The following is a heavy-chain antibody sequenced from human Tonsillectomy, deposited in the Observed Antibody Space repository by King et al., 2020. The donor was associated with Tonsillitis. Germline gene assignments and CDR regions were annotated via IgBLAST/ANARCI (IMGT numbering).Heavy chain of an antibody. CDR1: GFTFSSYA. J-gene: IGHJ4*02. CDR2: ISSNGGST. Sequence: VQLVESGGGLVQPGGSLRLSCSASGFTFSSYAMHWVRQAPGKGLEYVSAISSNGGSTYYADSVKGRFTISRDNSKNTLYLQMSSLRAEDTAVYYCVKGTRELLKDYFDYWGQGTLVTVSS. D-gene: IGHD1-26*01. CDR3: VKGTRELLKDYFDY. V-gene: IGHV3-64D*06.